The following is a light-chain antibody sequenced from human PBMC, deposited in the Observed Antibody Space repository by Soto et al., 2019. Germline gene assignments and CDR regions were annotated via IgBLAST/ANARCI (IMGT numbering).Light chain of an antibody. J-gene: IGKJ1*01. CDR1: QSVNSNF. CDR3: QQGGDTLWT. Sequence: ESVLTQSPDTLSVSPGERATLSCRASQSVNSNFLSWYQHKPGQAPRLVIYGASSRANGIPDRFSGSGSGTVLTLTISRLEPEDCAGYYCQQGGDTLWTFGQGTKVEIK. CDR2: GAS. V-gene: IGKV3-20*01.